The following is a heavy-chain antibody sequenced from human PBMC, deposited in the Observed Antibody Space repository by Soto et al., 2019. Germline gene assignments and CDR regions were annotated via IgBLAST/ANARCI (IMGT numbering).Heavy chain of an antibody. CDR2: IPHTGST. CDR3: ARPEGGYGSGYSWFDP. V-gene: IGHV4-39*01. D-gene: IGHD5-12*01. J-gene: IGHJ5*02. CDR1: GRSISEINSY. Sequence: SETLSLTCSVSGRSISEINSYWGWIRQTPGEGLEWIGTIPHTGSTYYNPSLKSRVIISLDTSKNQFSLKLSSVTAADTALYYCARPEGGYGSGYSWFDPWGQGTRVTVSS.